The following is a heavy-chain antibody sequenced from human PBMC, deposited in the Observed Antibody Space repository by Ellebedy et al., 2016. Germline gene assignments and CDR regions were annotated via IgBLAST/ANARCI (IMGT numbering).Heavy chain of an antibody. CDR2: VNTFSGNT. D-gene: IGHD4-17*01. J-gene: IGHJ5*02. Sequence: ASVKVSXXASGYTFTTFSITWVRQVPGQGLEWMGFVNTFSGNTKFAQKFQGRVSMTTDSSTHTAYMELRSLRSDDTAVYYYAREPLTVTINWFDPWGQGTLVTVSS. CDR3: AREPLTVTINWFDP. V-gene: IGHV1-18*04. CDR1: GYTFTTFS.